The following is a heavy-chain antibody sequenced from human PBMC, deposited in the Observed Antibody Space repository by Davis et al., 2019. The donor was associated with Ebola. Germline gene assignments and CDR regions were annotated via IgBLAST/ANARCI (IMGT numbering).Heavy chain of an antibody. Sequence: PGGSLRLSCAASGFTFSSYGMHWVRQAPGKGLEWVAVIWYDGSNKYYADSVKGRFTISRDNSKNTLYLQMNSLRAEDTAVYYCARMSEWAWTDYWGQGTLVTVSS. D-gene: IGHD1-26*01. V-gene: IGHV3-33*01. J-gene: IGHJ4*02. CDR1: GFTFSSYG. CDR3: ARMSEWAWTDY. CDR2: IWYDGSNK.